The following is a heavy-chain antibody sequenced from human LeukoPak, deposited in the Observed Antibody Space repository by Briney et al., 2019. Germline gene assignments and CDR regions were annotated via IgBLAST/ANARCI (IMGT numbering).Heavy chain of an antibody. Sequence: SSETLSLTCAVYGGSFSGYYWSWIRQPPGKGLEWIGAINHSGSTNYNPSLKSRVTISVDTSKNQFSLKLSSVTAADTAVYYCARASARGYCSSTSCYTTSRYYFDYWGQGTLVTVSS. CDR3: ARASARGYCSSTSCYTTSRYYFDY. D-gene: IGHD2-2*02. CDR2: INHSGST. V-gene: IGHV4-34*01. CDR1: GGSFSGYY. J-gene: IGHJ4*02.